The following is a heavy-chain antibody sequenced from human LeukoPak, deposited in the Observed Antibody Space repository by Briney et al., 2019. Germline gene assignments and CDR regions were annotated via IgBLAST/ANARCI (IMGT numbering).Heavy chain of an antibody. Sequence: SVKVSCKASGGTFSSYAISWVRQAPGQGLEWMGRIIPIFGTANYAQKFQGRVTITTDESTSTAYMELSSLRSEDTAVYHCARDAARTTTPGGPDYWGQGTLVTVSS. CDR3: ARDAARTTTPGGPDY. CDR2: IIPIFGTA. J-gene: IGHJ4*02. V-gene: IGHV1-69*05. CDR1: GGTFSSYA. D-gene: IGHD1-1*01.